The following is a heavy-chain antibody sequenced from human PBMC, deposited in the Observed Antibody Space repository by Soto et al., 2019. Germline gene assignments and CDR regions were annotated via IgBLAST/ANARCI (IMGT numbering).Heavy chain of an antibody. J-gene: IGHJ6*02. Sequence: PSETLSLTCTVSGGSISRSTYSWGWIRQSPGKGLEWIASINFSGTTYHNPSLKSQVSISADTSKKQLSLKLSPVTAADTAVYYWAQLAVLPYYYAMDVWGQGTPVNVPS. CDR1: GGSISRSTYS. CDR3: AQLAVLPYYYAMDV. D-gene: IGHD3-3*02. CDR2: INFSGTT. V-gene: IGHV4-39*01.